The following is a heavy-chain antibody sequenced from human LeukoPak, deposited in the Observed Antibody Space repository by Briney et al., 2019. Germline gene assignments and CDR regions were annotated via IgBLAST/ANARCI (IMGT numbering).Heavy chain of an antibody. CDR3: ARGLDDYGDYLGY. CDR1: GFTFSSYW. Sequence: GGSLRLSCAASGFTFSSYWMSWVPQAPGKGLEGVANIKQDGSEKYYVDSVKGRFTISRDNAKNSLYLQMNSLRAEDTAVYYCARGLDDYGDYLGYWGQGTLVTVSS. V-gene: IGHV3-7*01. D-gene: IGHD4-17*01. J-gene: IGHJ4*02. CDR2: IKQDGSEK.